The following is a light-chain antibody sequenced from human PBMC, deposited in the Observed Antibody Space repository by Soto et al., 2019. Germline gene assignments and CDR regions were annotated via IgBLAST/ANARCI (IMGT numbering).Light chain of an antibody. V-gene: IGKV1-5*03. CDR2: KAS. CDR1: QSISSW. J-gene: IGKJ5*01. CDR3: QQYNSYSSIT. Sequence: DIQMTQSPSTLSASVGDRVTITCRASQSISSWLAWYQQKPGKAPKLLIYKASSLESGVPSRFSGSGSGTEFTLTISSLQPDDFATYYCQQYNSYSSITFGQGTRL.